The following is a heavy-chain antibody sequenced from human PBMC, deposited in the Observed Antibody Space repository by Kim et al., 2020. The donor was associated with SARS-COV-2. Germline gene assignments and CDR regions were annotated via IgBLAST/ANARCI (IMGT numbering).Heavy chain of an antibody. Sequence: PSLKSRVTISVDTSKTQFSLKLSSVTAADTAVYYCARHIYLSADPHAFDIWGQGTMVTVSS. CDR3: ARHIYLSADPHAFDI. V-gene: IGHV4-39*01. J-gene: IGHJ3*02.